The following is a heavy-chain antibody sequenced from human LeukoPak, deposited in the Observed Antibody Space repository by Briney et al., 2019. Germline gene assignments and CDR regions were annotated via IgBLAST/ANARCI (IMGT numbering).Heavy chain of an antibody. Sequence: GGSLRLSCAASGFTFSSYSMNWVRQAPGKGLEWLSYISSSSSIIYYADSVKGRFTISRDNAKNSLYLQMNSLRDEDTAVYYCARDGDSSGYYVAFGIWGQGTMLTVSS. J-gene: IGHJ3*02. CDR1: GFTFSSYS. CDR2: ISSSSSII. CDR3: ARDGDSSGYYVAFGI. D-gene: IGHD3-22*01. V-gene: IGHV3-48*02.